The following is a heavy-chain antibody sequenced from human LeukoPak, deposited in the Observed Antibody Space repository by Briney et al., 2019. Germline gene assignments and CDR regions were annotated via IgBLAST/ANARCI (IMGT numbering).Heavy chain of an antibody. Sequence: PGGSLRLSCAAAGFTFRSYAMNWVRQGPGKGLEWVSTMSASDAGTYYADSVKGRFTISRDNSKNTLYLQMNSLRAEDTAVYYCARGAAGIGDLDPWGQGTLVTVSS. CDR3: ARGAAGIGDLDP. J-gene: IGHJ5*02. CDR1: GFTFRSYA. CDR2: MSASDAGT. D-gene: IGHD6-13*01. V-gene: IGHV3-23*01.